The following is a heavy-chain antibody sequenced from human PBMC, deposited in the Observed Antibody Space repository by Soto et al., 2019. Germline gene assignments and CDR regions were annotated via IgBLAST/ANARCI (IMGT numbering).Heavy chain of an antibody. J-gene: IGHJ4*02. V-gene: IGHV2-70*01. Sequence: SGPTLVNPTQTLTLTCTFSGFSLSTLGTCVAWIRQPPGKALEWLALINWDNNEYYSTSLKTRLTISRDTSKNQVVLAMTNVDPVDTATYFCARIPHYSDSYYMDYWGQGTLVTVSS. D-gene: IGHD2-21*01. CDR2: INWDNNE. CDR3: ARIPHYSDSYYMDY. CDR1: GFSLSTLGTC.